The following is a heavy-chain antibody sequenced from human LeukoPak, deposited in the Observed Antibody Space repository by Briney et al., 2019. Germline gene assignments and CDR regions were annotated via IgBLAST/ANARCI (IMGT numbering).Heavy chain of an antibody. Sequence: ASVKVSCKASGGTFSSYAISWVRQAPGQGLEWMGRIIPILGIANYAQKFQGRVTITADKSTSTAYMELSSLRSEDTAVYYCARGGTLGSGTYDYWGQGTLVTVSS. CDR1: GGTFSSYA. J-gene: IGHJ4*02. D-gene: IGHD3-10*01. CDR3: ARGGTLGSGTYDY. V-gene: IGHV1-69*04. CDR2: IIPILGIA.